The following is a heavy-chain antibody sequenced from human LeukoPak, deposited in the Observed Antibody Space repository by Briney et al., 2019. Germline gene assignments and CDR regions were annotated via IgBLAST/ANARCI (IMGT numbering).Heavy chain of an antibody. J-gene: IGHJ4*02. Sequence: PGGSLRLSCAASGFTFSSYAMHWVRQAPGKGLEWVSGISWNSGSIGYADSVKGRFTISRDNAKNSLYLQMNSLRAEDTALYYCAKDRSYYYDSSGYLDYWGQGTLVTVFS. V-gene: IGHV3-9*01. CDR3: AKDRSYYYDSSGYLDY. CDR1: GFTFSSYA. CDR2: ISWNSGSI. D-gene: IGHD3-22*01.